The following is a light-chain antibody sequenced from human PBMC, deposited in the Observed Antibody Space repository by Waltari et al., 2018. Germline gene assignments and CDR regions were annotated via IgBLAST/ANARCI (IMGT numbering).Light chain of an antibody. J-gene: IGKJ4*01. CDR2: DAS. CDR3: QHVNTFPLT. Sequence: DIQMTQSPSSVSASVGDRVIITCRASQDISRWLAWYQQTPGKAPKFLIYDASTLQSGVPSRFSGTGSGTEFTLTISSLQPEDFATYYCQHVNTFPLTFGGGTKVEIK. V-gene: IGKV1-12*01. CDR1: QDISRW.